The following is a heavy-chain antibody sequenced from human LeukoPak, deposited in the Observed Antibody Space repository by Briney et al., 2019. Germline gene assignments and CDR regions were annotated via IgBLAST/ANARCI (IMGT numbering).Heavy chain of an antibody. CDR2: IDPNSEYT. CDR3: ARGSSSWYVRPYDY. D-gene: IGHD6-13*01. CDR1: GYTFTGHH. Sequence: ASVKVSCKASGYTFTGHHIHWVRQAPGQGLEWMGLIDPNSEYTNTAQNFQGRVTMTRGTSITTAYMELTSLRSDDTAVYYCARGSSSWYVRPYDYWGQGTLVTVSS. J-gene: IGHJ4*02. V-gene: IGHV1-2*02.